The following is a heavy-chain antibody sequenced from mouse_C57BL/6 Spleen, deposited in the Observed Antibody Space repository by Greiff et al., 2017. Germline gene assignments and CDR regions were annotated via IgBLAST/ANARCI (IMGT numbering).Heavy chain of an antibody. CDR2: ISDGGSYT. D-gene: IGHD2-3*01. Sequence: EVQRVESGGGLVKPGGSLKLSCAASGFTFSSYAMSWVRQTPEKRLEWVATISDGGSYTYYPDNVKGRFTISRDNAKNNLYLQMSHLKSEDTAMYYCARVDGYYYFDYWGQGTTLTVSS. V-gene: IGHV5-4*01. J-gene: IGHJ2*01. CDR3: ARVDGYYYFDY. CDR1: GFTFSSYA.